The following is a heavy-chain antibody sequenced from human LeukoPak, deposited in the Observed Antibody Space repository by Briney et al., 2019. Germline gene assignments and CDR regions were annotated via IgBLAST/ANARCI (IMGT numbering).Heavy chain of an antibody. CDR3: ARGGRVSSSWSGD. J-gene: IGHJ4*02. Sequence: GASVKVSCEAAGYTFTSFDINWVRQATGQGLEWMGWMNPNSGNTGYAQRFQGRVTMTRNTSISTAYMELSSLRSEDTAVYYCARGGRVSSSWSGDWGQGTLVTVSS. CDR1: GYTFTSFD. D-gene: IGHD6-13*01. CDR2: MNPNSGNT. V-gene: IGHV1-8*01.